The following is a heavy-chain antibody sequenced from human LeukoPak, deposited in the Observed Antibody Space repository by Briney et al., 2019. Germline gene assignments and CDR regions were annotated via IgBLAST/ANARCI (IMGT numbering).Heavy chain of an antibody. CDR1: GFTIRTYW. D-gene: IGHD3-22*01. CDR3: ARDDDRNTMDV. J-gene: IGHJ6*02. Sequence: GGSLRLSCTASGFTIRTYWMTWVRQTPGKGLEWVANIKQDGSVKSCVDSLRGRFTISRDNAKNSVYLQMNSLRAEDTAVYYCARDDDRNTMDVWGQGTTVTVSS. CDR2: IKQDGSVK. V-gene: IGHV3-7*01.